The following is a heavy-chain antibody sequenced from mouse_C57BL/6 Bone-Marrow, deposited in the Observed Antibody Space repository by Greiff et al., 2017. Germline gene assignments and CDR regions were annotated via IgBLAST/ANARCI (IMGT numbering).Heavy chain of an antibody. CDR2: IDPSDSET. CDR3: ARQAITTVVAWYFDV. D-gene: IGHD1-1*01. V-gene: IGHV1-52*01. J-gene: IGHJ1*03. Sequence: QVQLQQPGAELVRPGSSVKLSCKASGYTFTSYWMHWVKQRPIQGLEWIGNIDPSDSETHYNQKFKDKATLTVDKSSSTAYMQLSSLTSEDSSVYYIARQAITTVVAWYFDVWGTGTTVTVAS. CDR1: GYTFTSYW.